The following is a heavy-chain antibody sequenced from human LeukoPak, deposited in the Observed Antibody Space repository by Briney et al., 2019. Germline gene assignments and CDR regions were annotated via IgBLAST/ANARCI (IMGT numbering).Heavy chain of an antibody. CDR3: TTNWEDIVVWGGINGAFDI. CDR1: GFTFSNAW. J-gene: IGHJ3*02. D-gene: IGHD2-15*01. Sequence: GGSLRLSCAASGFTFSNAWMKWVRQAPGQGLEWVGRIKSKTEGGTTGYAAPGKGRFTISRDDSKDTLYLQMTSRKTEDTAVYYCTTNWEDIVVWGGINGAFDIWGQGTMVTVSS. CDR2: IKSKTEGGTT. V-gene: IGHV3-15*01.